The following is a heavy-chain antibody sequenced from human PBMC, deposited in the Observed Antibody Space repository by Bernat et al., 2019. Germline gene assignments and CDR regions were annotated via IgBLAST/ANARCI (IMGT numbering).Heavy chain of an antibody. Sequence: QVQLVESGGGVVQPGRSLRLSCAASGFTFSSYGMHWVRQAPGKGLEWVAVISYDGSNKYYADSVKGRFTISRDNSKNPLYLQMSSLRAEDTAVYYCARGDYYGSGSYAYWGQGTLVTVSS. CDR2: ISYDGSNK. D-gene: IGHD3-10*01. CDR3: ARGDYYGSGSYAY. V-gene: IGHV3-30*03. J-gene: IGHJ4*02. CDR1: GFTFSSYG.